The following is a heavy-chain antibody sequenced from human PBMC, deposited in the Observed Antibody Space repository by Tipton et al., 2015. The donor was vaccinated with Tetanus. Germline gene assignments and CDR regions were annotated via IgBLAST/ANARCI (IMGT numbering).Heavy chain of an antibody. CDR1: GDSISSSRFY. CDR2: IYYRGDT. Sequence: GLVKPSEPLSLTCTVTGDSISSSRFYWGWVRLAPGKGPEWIGSIYYRGDTYHSPSLKSQVTMSVDTSKNQFSVTLSSVTAADTAVYYCARQLWGYWFDPWGQGTRVTVSS. V-gene: IGHV4-39*01. D-gene: IGHD7-27*01. CDR3: ARQLWGYWFDP. J-gene: IGHJ5*02.